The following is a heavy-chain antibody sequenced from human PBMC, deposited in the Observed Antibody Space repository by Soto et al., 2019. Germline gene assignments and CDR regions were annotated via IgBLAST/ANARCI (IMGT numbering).Heavy chain of an antibody. CDR3: ARDQNFCSSTSCPIDY. V-gene: IGHV3-11*06. J-gene: IGHJ4*02. CDR2: ISSSSSYT. D-gene: IGHD2-2*01. Sequence: LRLSCAASGFTFSDYYMSWIRQAPGKGLEWVSYISSSSSYTNYADSVKGRFTISRDNAKNSLFLQMNSLRAEDTAVYYCARDQNFCSSTSCPIDYWGQGTLVTVS. CDR1: GFTFSDYY.